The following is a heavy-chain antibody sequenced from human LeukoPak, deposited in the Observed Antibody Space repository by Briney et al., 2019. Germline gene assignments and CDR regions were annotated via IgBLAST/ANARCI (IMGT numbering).Heavy chain of an antibody. Sequence: GGSLRLSCVASGFTFSSYSMDWVRQAPGKGLEWVSYISSSTSTIYYADSVRGRFTISRDSAKNSLYLQMNSMRAEDTAVYYCVRGDSPDFDFWGQGTLVTVSS. CDR2: ISSSTSTI. J-gene: IGHJ4*02. D-gene: IGHD3/OR15-3a*01. V-gene: IGHV3-48*01. CDR1: GFTFSSYS. CDR3: VRGDSPDFDF.